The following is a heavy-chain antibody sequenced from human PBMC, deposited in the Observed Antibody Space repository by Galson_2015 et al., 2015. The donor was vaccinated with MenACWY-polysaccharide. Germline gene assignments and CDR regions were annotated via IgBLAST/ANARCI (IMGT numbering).Heavy chain of an antibody. Sequence: SLRLSCAASGFTFSSYAMSWVRQAPGKGLGWVSAISGSGGSTYYADSVKGRFTISRDNSKNTLYLQMNSLRAEDTAVYYCAKDDGEREYYYDSSGYYYFDYWGQGTLVTVSS. V-gene: IGHV3-23*01. J-gene: IGHJ4*02. CDR1: GFTFSSYA. CDR2: ISGSGGST. D-gene: IGHD3-22*01. CDR3: AKDDGEREYYYDSSGYYYFDY.